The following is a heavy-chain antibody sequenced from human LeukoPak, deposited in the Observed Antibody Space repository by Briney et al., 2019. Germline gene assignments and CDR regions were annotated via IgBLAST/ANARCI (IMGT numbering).Heavy chain of an antibody. Sequence: PSETLSLTYPVSGGSISSSSYYWGWIRQPPGKGLEWIGSIYYSGSTYYNPSRKSRVPISVDTYKNQFSLKMSSVTAADTAVYYCASRSITLVRGGFDPWGQGTLVTVSS. J-gene: IGHJ5*02. D-gene: IGHD3-10*01. V-gene: IGHV4-39*01. CDR3: ASRSITLVRGGFDP. CDR2: IYYSGST. CDR1: GGSISSSSYY.